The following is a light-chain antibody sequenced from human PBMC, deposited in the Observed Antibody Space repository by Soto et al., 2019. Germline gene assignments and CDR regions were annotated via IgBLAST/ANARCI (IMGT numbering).Light chain of an antibody. V-gene: IGKV3D-15*01. CDR1: QTINT. CDR2: DAS. J-gene: IGKJ5*01. Sequence: EIVLTQSPGTLSLSPGERAALSCRASQTINTLAWYQQKPGQAPRLLIYDASTRATGIPARFSGSGSGTEFILTISSLQSEDFGVYYCQQYNNWPPITFGQGTRLEIK. CDR3: QQYNNWPPIT.